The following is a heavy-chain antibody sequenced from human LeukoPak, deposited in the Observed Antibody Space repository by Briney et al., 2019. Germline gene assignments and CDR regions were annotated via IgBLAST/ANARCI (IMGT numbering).Heavy chain of an antibody. Sequence: PGGSLRLSCAASGFTFSDYYMAWTRQAPGKGLEWISYISTSGSAVYYADSVKGRFTMSRDNAKNSLYLQMNSLRAEDTAVYYCARRAPFYYNSWSPTHDYGMDVWGQGTTVTVSS. CDR2: ISTSGSAV. CDR1: GFTFSDYY. CDR3: ARRAPFYYNSWSPTHDYGMDV. J-gene: IGHJ6*02. D-gene: IGHD3-10*01. V-gene: IGHV3-11*01.